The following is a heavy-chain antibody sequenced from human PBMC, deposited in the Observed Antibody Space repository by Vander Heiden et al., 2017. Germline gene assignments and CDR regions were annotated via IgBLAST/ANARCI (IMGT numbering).Heavy chain of an antibody. Sequence: QVQLVQSGAEVKQPGASVKVSCNASGYTFTGYYMHWVRRAPGQGLEWMGWINPNSGGTNDAQKFQGRVTMTRDTSISTAYMELSRLRADDTAVYYCARAGDLVDDPWGQGTLVTVSS. D-gene: IGHD1-26*01. V-gene: IGHV1-2*02. CDR3: ARAGDLVDDP. J-gene: IGHJ5*02. CDR2: INPNSGGT. CDR1: GYTFTGYY.